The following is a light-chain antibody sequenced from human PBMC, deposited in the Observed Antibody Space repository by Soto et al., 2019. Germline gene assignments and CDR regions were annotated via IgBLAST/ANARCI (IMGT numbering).Light chain of an antibody. CDR1: QSVSNNY. V-gene: IGKV3-20*01. CDR3: QQYSSLWP. Sequence: LKKSPGAVSLSKGERATLSCRTSQSVSNNYLAWYQQKPGQAPRLLIYGASSRATGIPDRFSGSGSGTDFTLSISRLEPEDIAVYYWQQYSSLWPFGQVANVDI. CDR2: GAS. J-gene: IGKJ1*01.